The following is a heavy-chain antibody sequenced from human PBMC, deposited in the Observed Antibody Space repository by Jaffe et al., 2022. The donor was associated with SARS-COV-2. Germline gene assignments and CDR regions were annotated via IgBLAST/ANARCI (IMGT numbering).Heavy chain of an antibody. CDR3: ARERVEQWLSPGYYYYYGMDV. V-gene: IGHV3-33*01. Sequence: QVQLVESGGGVVQPGRSLRLSCAASGFTFSSYGMHWVRQAPGKGLEWVAVIWYDGSNKYYADSVKGRFTISRDNSKNTLYLQMNSLRAEDTAVYYCARERVEQWLSPGYYYYYGMDVWGQGTTVTVSS. J-gene: IGHJ6*02. CDR1: GFTFSSYG. D-gene: IGHD6-19*01. CDR2: IWYDGSNK.